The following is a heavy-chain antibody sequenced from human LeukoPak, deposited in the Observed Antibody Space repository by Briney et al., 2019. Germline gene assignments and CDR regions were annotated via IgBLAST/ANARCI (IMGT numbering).Heavy chain of an antibody. CDR3: ARGSIVGATMMGY. CDR2: ISSSGSTI. J-gene: IGHJ4*02. Sequence: GGSLRLSCAASGFTFSSYEMNWVRQAPGKGLEWVSYISSSGSTIYYADSVKGRFTISRDNSKNTLYLQMNSLRAEDTAVYYCARGSIVGATMMGYWGQGTLVTVSS. CDR1: GFTFSSYE. D-gene: IGHD1-26*01. V-gene: IGHV3-48*03.